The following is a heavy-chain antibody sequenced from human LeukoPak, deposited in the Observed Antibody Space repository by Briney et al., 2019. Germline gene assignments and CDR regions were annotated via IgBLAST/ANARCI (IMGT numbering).Heavy chain of an antibody. CDR2: IHTSGST. Sequence: SETLSLTCTVSGGSISSYYWSWIRQPAGKGLEWIGRIHTSGSTNYSPSLKSRVTMSVDTSKNQFSLKLSSVTAADTAVYYCAKQFQDIVVVVADWRLDAFDIWGQGTMVTVSS. CDR1: GGSISSYY. D-gene: IGHD2-15*01. CDR3: AKQFQDIVVVVADWRLDAFDI. V-gene: IGHV4-4*07. J-gene: IGHJ3*02.